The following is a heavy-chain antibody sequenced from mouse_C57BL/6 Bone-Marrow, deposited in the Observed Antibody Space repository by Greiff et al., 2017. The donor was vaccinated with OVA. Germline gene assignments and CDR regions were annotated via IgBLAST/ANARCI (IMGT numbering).Heavy chain of an antibody. J-gene: IGHJ4*01. CDR3: ARPYYGSSYDAMDY. V-gene: IGHV5-6*01. CDR2: ISSGGSYN. D-gene: IGHD1-1*01. CDR1: GFTFSSYG. Sequence: EVKLVESGGDLVKPGGSLKLSCAASGFTFSSYGMSWVRQTPDKRLEWVATISSGGSYNYYPDSVKGRFTISRDNAKNTLYLQMSSLKSEDTAMYYCARPYYGSSYDAMDYWGQGTSVTVSS.